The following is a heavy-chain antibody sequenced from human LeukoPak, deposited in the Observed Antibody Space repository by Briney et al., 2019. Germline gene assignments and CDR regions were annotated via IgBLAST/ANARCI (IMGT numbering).Heavy chain of an antibody. D-gene: IGHD6-13*01. CDR3: AKCRGSSWSDYFDY. CDR2: ISDSGGST. V-gene: IGHV3-23*01. J-gene: IGHJ4*02. CDR1: GFSFSRYA. Sequence: ASLRLSCAVSGFSFSRYAMSWVRQAPGKGLEWVSAISDSGGSTYYADSVKGRFTISRDNSRNTLYLQMNTLRAEDTAVYYCAKCRGSSWSDYFDYWGQGTLVTVSS.